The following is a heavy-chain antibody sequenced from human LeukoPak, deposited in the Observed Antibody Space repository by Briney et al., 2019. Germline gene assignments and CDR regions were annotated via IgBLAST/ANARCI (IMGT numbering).Heavy chain of an antibody. D-gene: IGHD3-22*01. CDR3: ARDERYDSSGYPFDS. V-gene: IGHV1-2*02. Sequence: ASVKVSCKASGYTFTGYFIHWVRQAPGQGLEWMGWINPNNGGTKYAQKFQDRVTMTRDTSISTAYMELSRLRSDDTAVYYCARDERYDSSGYPFDSWGQGTLLTVSS. CDR1: GYTFTGYF. CDR2: INPNNGGT. J-gene: IGHJ4*02.